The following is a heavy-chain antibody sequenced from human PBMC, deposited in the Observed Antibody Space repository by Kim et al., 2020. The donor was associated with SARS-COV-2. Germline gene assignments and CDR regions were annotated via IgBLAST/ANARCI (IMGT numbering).Heavy chain of an antibody. D-gene: IGHD5-12*01. CDR1: GFSFSGYY. CDR3: ARDRDGYNSFDF. J-gene: IGHJ4*02. V-gene: IGHV3-11*06. CDR2: IRSSCHT. Sequence: GGSLRLSCAASGFSFSGYYMTWIRRAPGQGLEWISDIRSSCHTSYAKSVKGRFTISRDSATKSLYLQMIRLRAEDTAVFYCARDRDGYNSFDFWGQGTLVTVSS.